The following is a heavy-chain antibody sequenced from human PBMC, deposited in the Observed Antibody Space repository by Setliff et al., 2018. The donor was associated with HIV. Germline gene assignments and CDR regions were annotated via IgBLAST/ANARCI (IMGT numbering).Heavy chain of an antibody. D-gene: IGHD3-10*01. Sequence: SETLSLTCTVSGDSINSDNYYWSWIRQHPGKGLEWIGYIYYSGSTYYSPSLKSRVTISEDTSKNQFSLKMRSVTAADTAVYYCATSPAGEILGSRPFYFDYWGQGTLVTVSS. J-gene: IGHJ4*02. V-gene: IGHV4-31*03. CDR2: IYYSGST. CDR1: GDSINSDNYY. CDR3: ATSPAGEILGSRPFYFDY.